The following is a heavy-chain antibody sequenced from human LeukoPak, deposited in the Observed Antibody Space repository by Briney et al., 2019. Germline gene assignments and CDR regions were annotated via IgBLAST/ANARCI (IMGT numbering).Heavy chain of an antibody. Sequence: GGSLRLSCAASGFTFSSYGMHWVRQAPGKGLEWVAIISYDGSKKYYADSVKGRFTISRDNYKNTLYLQMNSLRAEDTAVYYCAKGREVSSYGPESMDVWGQGTTVTVSS. V-gene: IGHV3-30*18. D-gene: IGHD5-18*01. CDR1: GFTFSSYG. CDR3: AKGREVSSYGPESMDV. J-gene: IGHJ6*02. CDR2: ISYDGSKK.